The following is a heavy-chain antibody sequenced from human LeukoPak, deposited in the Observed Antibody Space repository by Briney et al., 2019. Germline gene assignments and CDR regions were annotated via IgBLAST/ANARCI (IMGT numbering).Heavy chain of an antibody. CDR2: IDHSGST. J-gene: IGHJ3*02. CDR1: GGSITSSNW. Sequence: SGTLSLTCAVSGGSITSSNWWSWVRPPPGKGLEWMGEIDHSGSTKYNPSLKSRATISVDKSKNQFSLKLTSVTAADTAVYYCARGPLTEAHTFDIWGQGTMVTVSS. V-gene: IGHV4-4*02. D-gene: IGHD1-14*01. CDR3: ARGPLTEAHTFDI.